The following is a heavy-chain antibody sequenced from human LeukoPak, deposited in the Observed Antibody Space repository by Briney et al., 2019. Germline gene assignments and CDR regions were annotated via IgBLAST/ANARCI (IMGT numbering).Heavy chain of an antibody. V-gene: IGHV4-59*12. D-gene: IGHD6-13*01. CDR1: GGSMNSYY. J-gene: IGHJ5*02. CDR2: IYYSGST. Sequence: SETLSLTCTVSGGSMNSYYWSWIRQPPGKGLEWIGYIYYSGSTNYNPSLKSRVTISVDTSKNQFSLKLSSVTAADTAVYYCARVKAYSSSWIDPWGQGTLVTVSS. CDR3: ARVKAYSSSWIDP.